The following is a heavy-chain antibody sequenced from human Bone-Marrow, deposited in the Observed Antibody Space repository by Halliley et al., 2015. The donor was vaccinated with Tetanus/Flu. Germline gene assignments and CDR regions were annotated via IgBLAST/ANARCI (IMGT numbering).Heavy chain of an antibody. Sequence: SRTIYYADSVEGRFPISRDDARSSLYLQMNSLRDEDTAVYYCASGPLLLPTGAFDYYFDYWGQGTLVTVSS. CDR3: ASGPLLLPTGAFDYYFDY. J-gene: IGHJ4*02. CDR2: SRTI. D-gene: IGHD3-9*01. V-gene: IGHV3-48*02.